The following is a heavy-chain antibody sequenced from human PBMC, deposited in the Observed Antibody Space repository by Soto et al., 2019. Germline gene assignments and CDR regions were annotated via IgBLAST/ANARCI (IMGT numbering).Heavy chain of an antibody. CDR1: GFTFSSYS. CDR3: ASLWGSGHDAFDI. CDR2: ISSSSSYI. D-gene: IGHD3-16*01. Sequence: EVQLVESGGGLVKPGGSLRLSCAASGFTFSSYSMNWVRQAPGKGLEWVSSISSSSSYIYYADSVKGRFTISRDNAKNSLYLQMNSLRAEDTAVYYCASLWGSGHDAFDIWGQGTMVTVSS. J-gene: IGHJ3*02. V-gene: IGHV3-21*01.